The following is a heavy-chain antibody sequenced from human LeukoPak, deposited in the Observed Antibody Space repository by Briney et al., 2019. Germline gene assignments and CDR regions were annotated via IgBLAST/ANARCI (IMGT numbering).Heavy chain of an antibody. CDR3: AKDRPISE. D-gene: IGHD2-21*01. V-gene: IGHV3-30*18. J-gene: IGHJ4*02. Sequence: QPGGSLRLSCAASGFTFSSYGMHWVRQAPGKGLEWVAVISYGGSNKYYADSVKGRFTISRDNSKNTLYLQMNSLRAEDTAVYYCAKDRPISEWGQGTLVTVSS. CDR2: ISYGGSNK. CDR1: GFTFSSYG.